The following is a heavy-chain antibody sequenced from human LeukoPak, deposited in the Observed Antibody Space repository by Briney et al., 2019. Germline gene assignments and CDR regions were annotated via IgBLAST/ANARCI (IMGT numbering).Heavy chain of an antibody. Sequence: NPSETLSLTCTVSGGSIRSGDYSWSWIRQPPGKGLEWFGNIYYSVSTYSNPSLNRRVTISVDTSKNQFSLKLSSVTAADTAVYYCASMIQDYYYYYYMDVWGKGTTVTVSS. CDR1: GGSIRSGDYS. CDR3: ASMIQDYYYYYYMDV. J-gene: IGHJ6*03. D-gene: IGHD3-16*01. V-gene: IGHV4-30-4*08. CDR2: IYYSVST.